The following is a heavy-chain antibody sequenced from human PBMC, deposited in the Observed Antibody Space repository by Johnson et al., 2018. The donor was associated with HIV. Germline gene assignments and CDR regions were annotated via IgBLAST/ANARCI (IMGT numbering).Heavy chain of an antibody. D-gene: IGHD6-13*01. J-gene: IGHJ3*01. CDR2: ISSDGINK. Sequence: RQAPGRGLEWLAFISSDGINKYYSDSVKGRFAISRDNSKNTLYLEMNSLRAEDTAVYYCAKGGEVWYGAFDFWGQGTMAIVSS. CDR3: AKGGEVWYGAFDF. V-gene: IGHV3-30*09.